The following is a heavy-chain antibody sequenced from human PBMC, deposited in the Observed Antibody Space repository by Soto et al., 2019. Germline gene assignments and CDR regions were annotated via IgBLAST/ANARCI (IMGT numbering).Heavy chain of an antibody. CDR3: ARHLDSSGWYNYYYGMDV. V-gene: IGHV5-51*01. J-gene: IGHJ6*02. CDR1: GYSFTSYW. D-gene: IGHD6-19*01. Sequence: PGEALKISCKGSGYSFTSYWIGSVRQMPGKGLEWMGIIYPGDSDTRYSPSFQGQVTISADKSISTAYLQWSSLKASDTAMYYCARHLDSSGWYNYYYGMDVWGQGTTVTVSS. CDR2: IYPGDSDT.